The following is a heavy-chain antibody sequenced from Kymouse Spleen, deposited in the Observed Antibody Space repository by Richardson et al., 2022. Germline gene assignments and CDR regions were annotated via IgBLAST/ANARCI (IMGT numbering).Heavy chain of an antibody. V-gene: IGHV4-61*01. D-gene: IGHD2-2*02. CDR2: IYYSGST. CDR1: GGSVSSGSYY. Sequence: QVQLQESGPGLVKPSETLSLTCTVSGGSVSSGSYYWSWIRQPPGKGLEWIGYIYYSGSTNYNPSLKSRVTISVDTSKNQFSLKLSSVTAADTAVYYCARDGCSSTSCYYYYGMDVWGQGTTVTVSS. J-gene: IGHJ6*02. CDR3: ARDGCSSTSCYYYYGMDV.